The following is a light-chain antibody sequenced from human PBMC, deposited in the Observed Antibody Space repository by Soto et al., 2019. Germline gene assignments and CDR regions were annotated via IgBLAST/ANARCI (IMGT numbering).Light chain of an antibody. CDR2: EVS. J-gene: IGLJ2*01. V-gene: IGLV2-8*01. CDR3: NSYGGNTNVV. Sequence: QSVLTQPPSASGSPGQSVTISCTGTSSDVGGYDFVSWYQQHPGKAPKILIYEVSKRASGVPDRFAGSKSGNTASLTVSGLQPDEEADYYCNSYGGNTNVVFGGGTQLTVL. CDR1: SSDVGGYDF.